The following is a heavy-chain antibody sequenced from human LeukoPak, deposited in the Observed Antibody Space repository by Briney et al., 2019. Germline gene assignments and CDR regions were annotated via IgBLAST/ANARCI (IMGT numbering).Heavy chain of an antibody. V-gene: IGHV4-30-2*01. Sequence: PSQTLSLTCTVSGGSISSGGYYWSWIRQPPGKGLEWIGYIYHSGSTYYNPSLKSRVTISVDRSKNQFSLKLSSVTAADTAVYYCARGVATTSIDYWGQGTRVTVSS. J-gene: IGHJ4*02. CDR1: GGSISSGGYY. CDR2: IYHSGST. D-gene: IGHD5-24*01. CDR3: ARGVATTSIDY.